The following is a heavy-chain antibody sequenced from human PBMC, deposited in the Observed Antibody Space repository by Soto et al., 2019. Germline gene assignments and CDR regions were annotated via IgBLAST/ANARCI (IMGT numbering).Heavy chain of an antibody. CDR1: GFTFSSYG. D-gene: IGHD4-17*01. J-gene: IGHJ6*03. CDR2: IWYDGSNK. Sequence: TGGSLRLSCAASGFTFSSYGMHWVRQAPGKGLGWVAVIWYDGSNKYYADSVKGRFTISRDNSKNTLYLQMNSLRAEDTAVYYCARHGGIPYYYYYMDVWGKGTTVTVSS. V-gene: IGHV3-33*01. CDR3: ARHGGIPYYYYYMDV.